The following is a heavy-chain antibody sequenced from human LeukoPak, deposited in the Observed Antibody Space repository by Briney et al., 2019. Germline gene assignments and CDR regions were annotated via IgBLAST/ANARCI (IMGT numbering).Heavy chain of an antibody. D-gene: IGHD3-9*01. CDR1: GGSISSYY. CDR2: IYYNGDT. J-gene: IGHJ4*02. Sequence: PSETLSLTCTVSGGSISSYYWSWIRQPPGKGLEWIGYIYYNGDTNYNPSLQSRVTISLDTSKNQFSLKLSSVTAADTAVYYCARHVWLQPFDYWGQGTLVTVSS. CDR3: ARHVWLQPFDY. V-gene: IGHV4-59*08.